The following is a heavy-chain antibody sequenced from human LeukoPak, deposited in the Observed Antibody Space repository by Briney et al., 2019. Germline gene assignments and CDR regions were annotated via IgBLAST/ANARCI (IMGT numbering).Heavy chain of an antibody. V-gene: IGHV1-18*01. CDR1: GYTFTNYH. Sequence: ASVKVSCKASGYTFTNYHISWVRQAPGQGLEWMGWISASNGNTNYAQKFQGRVTITADESTSTAYMELSSLRSEDTAVYYCARNPSVLNYFDYWGQGTLVTVSS. CDR2: ISASNGNT. D-gene: IGHD2-8*02. CDR3: ARNPSVLNYFDY. J-gene: IGHJ4*02.